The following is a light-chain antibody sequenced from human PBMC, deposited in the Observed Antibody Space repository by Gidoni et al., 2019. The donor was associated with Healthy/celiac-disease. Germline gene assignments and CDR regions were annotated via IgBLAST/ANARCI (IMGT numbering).Light chain of an antibody. CDR2: EGS. V-gene: IGLV2-23*01. J-gene: IGLJ2*01. CDR1: SSDDGSYNL. Sequence: QSALTQPASVSGSLGQPITISCTGNSSDDGSYNLVSWYQQHPGKAPKLMIYEGSKRPSGVSNRFSGSKSGNTASLTISGLQAEDEADYYCCSYAGSSVSVVFGGGTKLTVL. CDR3: CSYAGSSVSVV.